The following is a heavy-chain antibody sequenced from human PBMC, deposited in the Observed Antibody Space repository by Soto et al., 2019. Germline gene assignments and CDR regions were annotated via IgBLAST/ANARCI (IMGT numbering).Heavy chain of an antibody. CDR3: AKWPYYHDSSGRPNGYFDH. V-gene: IGHV3-23*01. CDR2: VSGSGSDT. D-gene: IGHD3-22*01. J-gene: IGHJ4*02. CDR1: GFTFRTHA. Sequence: EVQLLESGGGLVQPGGSLRLSCAASGFTFRTHAMSWVRQAPGKGLEWVSVVSGSGSDTYYADSVKGRFTISRDNSNNTLLLQVNSLRAEDAAVYYCAKWPYYHDSSGRPNGYFDHWGQGALVTVSS.